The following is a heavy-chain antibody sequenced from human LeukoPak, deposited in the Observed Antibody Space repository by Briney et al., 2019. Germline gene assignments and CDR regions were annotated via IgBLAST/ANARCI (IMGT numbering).Heavy chain of an antibody. J-gene: IGHJ4*02. CDR1: GGSISSYY. V-gene: IGHV4-59*01. CDR2: IYYSGST. Sequence: PSETLSLTCTVSGGSISSYYWSWIRQPPGKGLEWIGYIYYSGSTNYNPSLKSRVTISVDTSKNQFSLKLSSVTAADTAVYYCARDHPYYDFWSGYYRPGGLVYWGQGTLVTVSS. CDR3: ARDHPYYDFWSGYYRPGGLVY. D-gene: IGHD3-3*01.